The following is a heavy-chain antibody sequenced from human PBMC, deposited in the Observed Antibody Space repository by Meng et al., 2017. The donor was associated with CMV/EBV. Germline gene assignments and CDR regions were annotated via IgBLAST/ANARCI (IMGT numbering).Heavy chain of an antibody. CDR2: IYYSGST. Sequence: SDTLSLTCTVPGGSISSGGYYWSWIRQHPGTGLVWIGYIYYSGSTYYNPSLKSRVTISVDTSKNQFSLKLSSVTAADTAVYYCARDCPSRCSSTSMDVWGQGTTVTVSS. V-gene: IGHV4-31*03. J-gene: IGHJ6*02. CDR1: GGSISSGGYY. CDR3: ARDCPSRCSSTSMDV. D-gene: IGHD2-2*01.